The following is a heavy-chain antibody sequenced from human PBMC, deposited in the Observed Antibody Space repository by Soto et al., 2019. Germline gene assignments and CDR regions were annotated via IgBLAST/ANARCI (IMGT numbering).Heavy chain of an antibody. CDR1: GFTVSSNY. J-gene: IGHJ3*02. Sequence: VGSLRLSCAASGFTVSSNYMSWVRQAPGKGLEWVSVIYSGGSTYYADSVKGRFTISRDNSKNTLYLQMNSLRAEDTAVYYCAREGEWEQGAFDIWGQETMLTVSS. D-gene: IGHD1-26*01. CDR2: IYSGGST. V-gene: IGHV3-53*01. CDR3: AREGEWEQGAFDI.